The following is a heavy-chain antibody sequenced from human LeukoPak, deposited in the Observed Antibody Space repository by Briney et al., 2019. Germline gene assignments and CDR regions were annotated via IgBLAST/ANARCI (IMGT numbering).Heavy chain of an antibody. V-gene: IGHV4-34*01. Sequence: PSGSLPHTCVVYVDSFSGHLWTWIRPPPARGVEWVGQINHSGSTNYKPSLQSRVTIPVHPSKHQFPLNLTSVTAADTSAYYCATNVPGTTYFVPWGQGTLVTVSS. D-gene: IGHD1-14*01. CDR2: INHSGST. CDR1: VDSFSGHL. J-gene: IGHJ5*02. CDR3: ATNVPGTTYFVP.